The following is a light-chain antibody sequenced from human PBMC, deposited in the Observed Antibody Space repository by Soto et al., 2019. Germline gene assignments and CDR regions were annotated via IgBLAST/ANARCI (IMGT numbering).Light chain of an antibody. J-gene: IGLJ1*01. CDR2: DAN. V-gene: IGLV2-8*01. CDR3: SSHAGSDNPIV. CDR1: SSDVGGYSF. Sequence: QSALTQPPSASGSPGQSVTISCTGTSSDVGGYSFVSWYQQHPGKAPKVLIYDANKRPSGVPDRFSGSKSGNTASLTVSGLQAEDEADYSCSSHAGSDNPIVFGTGTKLTVL.